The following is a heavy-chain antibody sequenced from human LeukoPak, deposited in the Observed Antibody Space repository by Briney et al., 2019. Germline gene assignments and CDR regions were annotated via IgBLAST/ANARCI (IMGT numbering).Heavy chain of an antibody. CDR2: MNPNSGNT. CDR3: ARGPYYDILTGYYYYYYMDV. D-gene: IGHD3-9*01. V-gene: IGHV1-8*03. Sequence: ASVKVSCKASGYTFTSYDINWVRQATGQGLEWMGWMNPNSGNTGYAQKFQGGVTITRNTSISTAYMELSSLRSEDTAVYYCARGPYYDILTGYYYYYYMDVWGKGTTDTVSS. CDR1: GYTFTSYD. J-gene: IGHJ6*03.